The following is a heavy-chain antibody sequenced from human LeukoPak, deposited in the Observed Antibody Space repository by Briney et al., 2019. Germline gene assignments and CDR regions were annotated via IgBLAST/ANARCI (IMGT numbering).Heavy chain of an antibody. J-gene: IGHJ6*02. CDR3: ARGRIVHSFSYGMDV. D-gene: IGHD5/OR15-5a*01. V-gene: IGHV4-34*01. CDR1: GGSFTEYF. Sequence: TSETLSLTCTVYGGSFTEYFWTWIRQSPGKGLEWIGEINDYTGDTNYNPSLTGRVSLSLEKSKNQFALELRAVTAADTAVYYCARGRIVHSFSYGMDVWGQGTTVTVSS. CDR2: INDYTGDT.